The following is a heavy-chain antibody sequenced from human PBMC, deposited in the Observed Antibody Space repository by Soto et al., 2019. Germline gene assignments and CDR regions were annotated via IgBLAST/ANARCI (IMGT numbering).Heavy chain of an antibody. D-gene: IGHD2-21*02. CDR2: INHSGTI. Sequence: SETLSLTCAVYGGSFSGYYWTWIRQPPGKGLEWVGEINHSGTINFNPSLKSRLTISLDTSKMHFSLKLSSVTDADTAAYYCARADRTLVTSYSLDVWGQGTTVTVSS. CDR1: GGSFSGYY. V-gene: IGHV4-34*01. J-gene: IGHJ6*02. CDR3: ARADRTLVTSYSLDV.